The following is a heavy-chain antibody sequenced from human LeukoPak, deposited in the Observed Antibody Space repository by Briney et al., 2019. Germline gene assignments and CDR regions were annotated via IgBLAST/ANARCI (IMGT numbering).Heavy chain of an antibody. CDR1: GSTVSSNY. V-gene: IGHV3-66*01. CDR3: VRGRHSYGYGPYYFDY. CDR2: IYSGGST. Sequence: PGGSLRLSCAASGSTVSSNYMSWVRQAPGKGLEWVSVIYSGGSTYYADSVKGRFTISRDNSKNTLYLQMNSLRAEDTAVYYCVRGRHSYGYGPYYFDYWGQGTLVTVSS. D-gene: IGHD5-18*01. J-gene: IGHJ4*02.